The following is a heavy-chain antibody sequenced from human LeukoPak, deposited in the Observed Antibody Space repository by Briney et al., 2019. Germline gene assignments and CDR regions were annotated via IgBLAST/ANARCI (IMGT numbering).Heavy chain of an antibody. J-gene: IGHJ2*01. D-gene: IGHD3-16*02. V-gene: IGHV4-34*01. CDR1: GGSFSGFY. Sequence: PSETLSLTCAVYGGSFSGFYWSWIRQPPGKGLEGIGEINHSGSTNYNPSLESRVSISIDTSKNQFSLELSSVTAADTAVYYCARHGIFVWGNYRSFDLWGRGTLVTVSS. CDR2: INHSGST. CDR3: ARHGIFVWGNYRSFDL.